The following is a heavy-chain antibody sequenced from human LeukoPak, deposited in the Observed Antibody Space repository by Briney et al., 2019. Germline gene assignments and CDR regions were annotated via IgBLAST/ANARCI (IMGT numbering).Heavy chain of an antibody. Sequence: PGGSLRLSCAASGFXFSSYSMNWVRQAPGKGLEWVAVIWYDGSNKYYADSVKGRFTISRDNSKNTLYLQMNSLRAEDTAVYYCARSSMIVVVRHDAFDIWGQGTMVTVSS. V-gene: IGHV3-33*08. CDR3: ARSSMIVVVRHDAFDI. D-gene: IGHD3-22*01. CDR1: GFXFSSYS. J-gene: IGHJ3*02. CDR2: IWYDGSNK.